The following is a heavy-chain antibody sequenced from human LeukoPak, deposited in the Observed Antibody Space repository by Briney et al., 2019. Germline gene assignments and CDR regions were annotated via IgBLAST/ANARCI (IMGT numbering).Heavy chain of an antibody. Sequence: GGSLRLSCAASGFTFSDHYMDWVRQAPGKGLEWVGRTRNKANSYTTEYAASVKGRFTISRDDSKNSLYLQMNSLKIEDTAVYYCAREYYDFWSGYTYYFDYWGQGTLVTVSS. V-gene: IGHV3-72*01. CDR3: AREYYDFWSGYTYYFDY. CDR2: TRNKANSYTT. CDR1: GFTFSDHY. J-gene: IGHJ4*02. D-gene: IGHD3-3*01.